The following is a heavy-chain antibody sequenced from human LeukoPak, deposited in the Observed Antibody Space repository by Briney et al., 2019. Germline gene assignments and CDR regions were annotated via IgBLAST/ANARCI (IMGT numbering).Heavy chain of an antibody. D-gene: IGHD3-22*01. CDR1: GGSISSGGYY. J-gene: IGHJ3*02. CDR3: ARDDSSGYYYGALDI. Sequence: PSETLSLTCTVSGGSISSGGYYWSWIRQHPGKGLEWIGYIYYSGSTYYNPSLKSRVTISVDTSKNQFSLKLSSVTAADTAVYYCARDDSSGYYYGALDIWGQGTMVTVSS. CDR2: IYYSGST. V-gene: IGHV4-31*03.